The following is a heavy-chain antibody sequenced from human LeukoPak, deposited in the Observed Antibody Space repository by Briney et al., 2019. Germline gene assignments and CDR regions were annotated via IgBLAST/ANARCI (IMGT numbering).Heavy chain of an antibody. CDR1: GFTFSSYA. CDR2: ISGSGGST. D-gene: IGHD3-22*01. J-gene: IGHJ4*02. CDR3: AKDPLYYYDSSGSKPPFDY. Sequence: GGSLRLSCAASGFTFSSYAMSWVRQAPGKGLEWVSAISGSGGSTYYADSVKGRFTISRDNSKNTLYLQMNSLRAEDTAVYYCAKDPLYYYDSSGSKPPFDYWGQGTLVTVSS. V-gene: IGHV3-23*01.